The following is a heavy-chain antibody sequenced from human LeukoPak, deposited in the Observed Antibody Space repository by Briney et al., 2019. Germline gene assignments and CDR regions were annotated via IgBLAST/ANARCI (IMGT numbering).Heavy chain of an antibody. CDR3: ARRDRRHFDY. V-gene: IGHV1-69*05. D-gene: IGHD3-22*01. J-gene: IGHJ4*02. CDR2: IIPIFGTA. Sequence: SVKVSCKASGGTFSSYAISWVRQAPGQGLEWMGGIIPIFGTANYAQKFQGRVTITRDTSANTAYMELSSLRSEDTAVYYCARRDRRHFDYWGQGTLVTVSS. CDR1: GGTFSSYA.